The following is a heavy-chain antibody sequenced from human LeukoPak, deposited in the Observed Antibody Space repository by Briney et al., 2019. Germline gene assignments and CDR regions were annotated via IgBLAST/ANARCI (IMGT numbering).Heavy chain of an antibody. V-gene: IGHV3-33*01. D-gene: IGHD3-22*01. J-gene: IGHJ4*01. CDR3: ARVPRSTMRFDY. CDR2: ILYDGSNK. CDR1: GFSFSSTG. Sequence: GGSLRLSCAASGFSFSSTGMQWVLQAPGRGLERMGVILYDGSNKYYVGSVKARFTSSRENSKNTLYLQMNNLRAEDTAVDYCARVPRSTMRFDYWGQGTLVTVSS.